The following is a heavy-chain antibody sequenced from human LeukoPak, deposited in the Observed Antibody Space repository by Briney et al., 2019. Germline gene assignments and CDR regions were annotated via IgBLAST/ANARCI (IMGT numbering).Heavy chain of an antibody. Sequence: ASVKVSCKASGYTFTGYYMHWVRQAPGQGLEWMGWISAHNGNTNQAQKFWGRVTMTTDTSTSTAYMELRSLRSDDTAVYFCARDERRFCSSSTCPYFDYWGQGTLVTVSS. CDR1: GYTFTGYY. V-gene: IGHV1-18*04. CDR2: ISAHNGNT. CDR3: ARDERRFCSSSTCPYFDY. D-gene: IGHD2-2*01. J-gene: IGHJ4*02.